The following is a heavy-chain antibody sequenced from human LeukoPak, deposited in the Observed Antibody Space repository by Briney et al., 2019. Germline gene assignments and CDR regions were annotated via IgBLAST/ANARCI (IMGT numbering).Heavy chain of an antibody. CDR1: GFTFSSYS. CDR3: ARDNSDGRITIFGVAPDY. CDR2: ISSSSSYI. J-gene: IGHJ4*02. D-gene: IGHD3-3*01. Sequence: PGGALRLSCAASGFTFSSYSMNWVRQAPGKGLEWVSSISSSSSYIYYADSVKGRFTISRDNSKNTLYLQMNSLRAEDTAVYYCARDNSDGRITIFGVAPDYWGQETLVTVSS. V-gene: IGHV3-21*01.